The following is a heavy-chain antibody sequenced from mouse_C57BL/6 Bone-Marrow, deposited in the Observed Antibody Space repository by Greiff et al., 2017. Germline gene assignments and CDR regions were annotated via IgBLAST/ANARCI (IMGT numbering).Heavy chain of an antibody. CDR1: GYTFTSYT. D-gene: IGHD2-13*01. J-gene: IGHJ2*01. V-gene: IGHV1-4*01. CDR3: ARGEGSSLGC. Sequence: VQLQESGAELARPGASVKMSCKASGYTFTSYTMHWVKQRPGQGLEWIGYINPSSGYTKYNQKFKDKATLTADKSSSTAYMQLSSLTSEDSAVYCCARGEGSSLGCWGKGTTLPVS. CDR2: INPSSGYT.